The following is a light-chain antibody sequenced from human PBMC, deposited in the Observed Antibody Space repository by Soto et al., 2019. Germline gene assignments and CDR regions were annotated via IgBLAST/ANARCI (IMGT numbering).Light chain of an antibody. CDR1: SSDVGSYDL. J-gene: IGLJ2*01. V-gene: IGLV2-23*01. Sequence: QSALTQPASVSGSPGQSITISCTGSSSDVGSYDLVSWYQQHPGKAPKLMIYEATKRPSGVSNRFSGSKSGNTASMTISGLQAEDEADYYCCSYAPSPTVVFGGGTKVTVL. CDR2: EAT. CDR3: CSYAPSPTVV.